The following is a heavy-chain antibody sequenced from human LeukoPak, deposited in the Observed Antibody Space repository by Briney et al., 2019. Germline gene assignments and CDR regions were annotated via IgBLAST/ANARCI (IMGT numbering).Heavy chain of an antibody. J-gene: IGHJ4*02. CDR3: ARGAGGSGWYGGVDY. V-gene: IGHV1-8*01. CDR1: GYTFTSYD. CDR2: MNPNSGNT. Sequence: GASVKVSCKASGYTFTSYDINWVRQATAQGLEWMGWMNPNSGNTGYAQKYQGRVTITRNTSISTAYMELSSLRSGDTAVYYCARGAGGSGWYGGVDYWGQGTLVTVSS. D-gene: IGHD6-19*01.